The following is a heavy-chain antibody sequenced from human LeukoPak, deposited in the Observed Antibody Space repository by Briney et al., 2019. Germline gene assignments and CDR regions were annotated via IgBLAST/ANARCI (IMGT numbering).Heavy chain of an antibody. Sequence: PSETLSLTCTVSGASISTYSWSWIRQPAEAGLEWTGRFVRGGTTDYNPSLRSRVTVSVDTSRNQFSLRLSSVTAADTAVYYCARDWTTTPGNWFDPWGQGILVTVSS. V-gene: IGHV4-4*07. CDR1: GASISTYS. CDR3: ARDWTTTPGNWFDP. CDR2: FVRGGTT. J-gene: IGHJ5*02. D-gene: IGHD4-11*01.